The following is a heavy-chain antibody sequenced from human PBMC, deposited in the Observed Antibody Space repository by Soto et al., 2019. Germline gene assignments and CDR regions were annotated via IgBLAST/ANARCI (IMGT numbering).Heavy chain of an antibody. CDR1: GGSISSSSYY. J-gene: IGHJ4*02. V-gene: IGHV4-39*01. CDR3: ARSVVAATQGWIRRSNFDY. D-gene: IGHD2-15*01. Sequence: SETLSLTCTVSGGSISSSSYYWGWIRQPPGKGLEWIGSIYYSGSTYYNPSLKSRVTISVDTSKNQFSLKLSSVTAADTAVYYCARSVVAATQGWIRRSNFDYWGQGTLVTVSS. CDR2: IYYSGST.